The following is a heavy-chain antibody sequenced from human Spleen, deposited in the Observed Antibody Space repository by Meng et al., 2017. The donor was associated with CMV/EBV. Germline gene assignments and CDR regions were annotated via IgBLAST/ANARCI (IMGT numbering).Heavy chain of an antibody. CDR3: ARDKGHLGGLPLDY. Sequence: GGSLRLSCAASGFTVSDNYMGWVRQAPAKGLEWVSGIYSGGRTFYADSVKGRFTISRDNGKNTLLLQMNSLRPEDTAVYYCARDKGHLGGLPLDYWGQGTLVTVSS. CDR1: GFTVSDNY. D-gene: IGHD3-16*01. V-gene: IGHV3-66*02. CDR2: IYSGGRT. J-gene: IGHJ4*02.